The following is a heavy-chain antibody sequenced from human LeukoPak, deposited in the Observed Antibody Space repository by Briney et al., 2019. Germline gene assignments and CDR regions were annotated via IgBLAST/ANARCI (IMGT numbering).Heavy chain of an antibody. V-gene: IGHV3-66*01. CDR3: ARVFGERDSTNGVCYHFDY. CDR2: IYSGGSA. J-gene: IGHJ4*02. D-gene: IGHD2-8*01. CDR1: GLSVRGYY. Sequence: GGSLRLSCAVSGLSVRGYYLSWVRQAPGKGLVWVSVIYSGGSAVYADPVKGRFTISRDNSKNTMDLQMNSLRAEDTAVYFCARVFGERDSTNGVCYHFDYWGQGTLVTVSS.